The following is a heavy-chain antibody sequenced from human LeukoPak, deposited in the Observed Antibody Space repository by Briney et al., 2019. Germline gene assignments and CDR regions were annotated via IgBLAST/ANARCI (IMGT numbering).Heavy chain of an antibody. D-gene: IGHD2-2*01. CDR1: GFTFSSYA. Sequence: GGSLRLSCAASGFTFSSYAMSWVRQAPGKGLEWVSVISGSGGSTYYADSVKGRFTISRGNSKNTLYLQMNSLRAEDTAVYYCAKYLPNQLLKDWGQGTLVTVSS. CDR2: ISGSGGST. CDR3: AKYLPNQLLKD. V-gene: IGHV3-23*01. J-gene: IGHJ4*02.